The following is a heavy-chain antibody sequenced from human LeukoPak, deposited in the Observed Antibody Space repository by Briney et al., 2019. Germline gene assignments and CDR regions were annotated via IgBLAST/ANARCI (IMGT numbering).Heavy chain of an antibody. V-gene: IGHV4-39*01. J-gene: IGHJ1*01. Sequence: KTSETLSLTCTVSGGSISSSSYYWGWIRQPPGKGLEWIGSIYYSGSTYYNPSLKSRVTISADTSKNQFSLKLSSVTAADTAVYYCANIPQSSGWYEYFQHWGQGTLVTVSS. D-gene: IGHD6-19*01. CDR1: GGSISSSSYY. CDR3: ANIPQSSGWYEYFQH. CDR2: IYYSGST.